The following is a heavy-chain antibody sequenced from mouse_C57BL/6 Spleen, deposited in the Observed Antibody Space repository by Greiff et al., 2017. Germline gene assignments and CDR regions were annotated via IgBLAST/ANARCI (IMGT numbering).Heavy chain of an antibody. V-gene: IGHV1-82*01. D-gene: IGHD4-1*01. Sequence: VQLQQSGPELVKPGASVKISCKASGYAFSSSWMNWVKQRPGKGLEWIGRIYPGDGDTNYNGKFKGKATLTADKSSSTAYMQLSSLTAEDSAVYFCARSGIAYWGQGTLVTVSA. CDR3: ARSGIAY. CDR1: GYAFSSSW. J-gene: IGHJ3*01. CDR2: IYPGDGDT.